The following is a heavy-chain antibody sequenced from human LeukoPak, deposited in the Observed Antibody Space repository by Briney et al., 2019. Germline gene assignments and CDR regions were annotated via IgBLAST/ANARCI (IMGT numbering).Heavy chain of an antibody. D-gene: IGHD5-18*01. CDR3: ARDGQYSYADY. J-gene: IGHJ4*02. CDR2: INPNSGGT. CDR1: GYTFSIYA. Sequence: ASVKVSCKTSGYTFSIYAMNWVRQAPGQRLEWMGWINPNSGGTNYAQKFQGRVTMTRDTSISTAYMELSRLRSDDTAVYYCARDGQYSYADYWGQGTLVTVSS. V-gene: IGHV1-2*02.